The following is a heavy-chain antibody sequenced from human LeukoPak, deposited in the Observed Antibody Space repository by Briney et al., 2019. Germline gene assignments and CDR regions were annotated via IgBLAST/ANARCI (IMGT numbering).Heavy chain of an antibody. V-gene: IGHV3-23*01. D-gene: IGHD1-26*01. J-gene: IGHJ2*01. Sequence: GGSLRLSCAASGFTFSSYAMSWVRQAPGKGLEWVSTISGSGGTTYYADSVKGRFTISRDNSKNTLYLQTNTLRAEDTAIFYCVTSRRTGTYLEGYFDLWGRGTLVTVSS. CDR1: GFTFSSYA. CDR2: ISGSGGTT. CDR3: VTSRRTGTYLEGYFDL.